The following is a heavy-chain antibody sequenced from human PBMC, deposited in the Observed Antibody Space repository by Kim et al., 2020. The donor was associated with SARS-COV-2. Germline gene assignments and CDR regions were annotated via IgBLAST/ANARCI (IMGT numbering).Heavy chain of an antibody. Sequence: SVKVSCKSSGGTFSTSAFSWVRQAPGQGLEWMGMIIPIFGTPNYAQIFLGRVTITADESTSTAYMVLSSLKSEDTAVYYCARAEVALDYDSRSFRGDVFDIWGQGTRVTVSS. D-gene: IGHD3-22*01. J-gene: IGHJ3*02. CDR3: ARAEVALDYDSRSFRGDVFDI. CDR1: GGTFSTSA. V-gene: IGHV1-69*13. CDR2: IIPIFGTP.